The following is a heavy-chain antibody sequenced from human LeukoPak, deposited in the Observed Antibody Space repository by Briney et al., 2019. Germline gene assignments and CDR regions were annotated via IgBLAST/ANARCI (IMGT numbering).Heavy chain of an antibody. CDR2: ISSNGGST. V-gene: IGHV3-64D*09. CDR3: VKGGYSGSLNYLLIPNDAFDI. Sequence: PGGSLRLSCSAYGFTFSNYAMHWHRQAPGRGLEYVSAISSNGGSTYYADSVKGRFTISRDNSKNTLYLQMSSLRAEDTAVYYCVKGGYSGSLNYLLIPNDAFDIWGQGTMVTVSS. CDR1: GFTFSNYA. D-gene: IGHD1-26*01. J-gene: IGHJ3*02.